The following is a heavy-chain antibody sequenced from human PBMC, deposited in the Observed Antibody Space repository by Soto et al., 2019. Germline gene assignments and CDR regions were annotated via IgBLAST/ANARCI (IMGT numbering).Heavy chain of an antibody. Sequence: QLQLQESGPGLVKPSETLSLTCTVSGGSISSSSYYWGWIRQPPGKGLEWIGSIYYSGSTYYNPSLKSRVTISVDTSKNPFSLKLSSVTAADTAVYYCARRSMITFGGVIVNWFDPWGQGTLVTVSS. CDR2: IYYSGST. CDR1: GGSISSSSYY. CDR3: ARRSMITFGGVIVNWFDP. J-gene: IGHJ5*02. D-gene: IGHD3-16*02. V-gene: IGHV4-39*01.